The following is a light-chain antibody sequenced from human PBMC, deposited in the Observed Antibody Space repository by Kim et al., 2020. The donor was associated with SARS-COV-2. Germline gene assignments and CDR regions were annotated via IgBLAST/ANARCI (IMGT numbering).Light chain of an antibody. CDR3: AAWDDSLNGWV. CDR2: SNN. Sequence: ELTQPPSASGTPGQWVTISCSGSSSNIGSNTVNWYQQLPGTAPKLLIYSNNQRPSGVPDRFSGSKSGTSASLAISGLQSEDEADYYCAAWDDSLNGWVFGGGTKLTVL. J-gene: IGLJ3*02. V-gene: IGLV1-44*01. CDR1: SSNIGSNT.